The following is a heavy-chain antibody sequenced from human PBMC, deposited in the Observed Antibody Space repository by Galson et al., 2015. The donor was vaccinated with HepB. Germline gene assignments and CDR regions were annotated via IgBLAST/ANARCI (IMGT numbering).Heavy chain of an antibody. Sequence: SLRLSCAASGFTFDSYAIHWVRQAPGKGLEWVSGISWNSDNRDYADSVKGRFTISRDNAENSLYLQMNSLRAEDTALHYCAKENGYNFSEGDGYFDYWGQGTLVTVSS. D-gene: IGHD5-24*01. J-gene: IGHJ4*02. CDR3: AKENGYNFSEGDGYFDY. CDR2: ISWNSDNR. V-gene: IGHV3-9*01. CDR1: GFTFDSYA.